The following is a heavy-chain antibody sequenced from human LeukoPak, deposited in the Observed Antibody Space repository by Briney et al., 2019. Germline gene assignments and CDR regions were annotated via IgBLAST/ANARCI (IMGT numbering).Heavy chain of an antibody. Sequence: SETLSLTCTVSGGSISSADYYWSWIRQPPGKGLEWIGYIYHSGNTYYNPSLKSRVTTSVDTSKNQFSLKLSSVTAADTAVYYCAGEVRPDGSARGYYFDYWGQGTLVTVSS. CDR2: IYHSGNT. D-gene: IGHD3-10*01. CDR1: GGSISSADYY. CDR3: AGEVRPDGSARGYYFDY. V-gene: IGHV4-30-4*01. J-gene: IGHJ4*02.